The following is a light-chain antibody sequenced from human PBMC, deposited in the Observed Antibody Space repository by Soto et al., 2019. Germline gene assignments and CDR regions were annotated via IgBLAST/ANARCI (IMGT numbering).Light chain of an antibody. Sequence: EIVLTQSPGTLSLSPGARATLSCRASQRGSSSYLAWYQQKPGQAPRLLIYDTSSRATGIPDRFSGSGSGTDFTLAISRLEPEDFAVYYCQQCGSSPSFGQGTKVELK. CDR2: DTS. V-gene: IGKV3-20*01. CDR3: QQCGSSPS. J-gene: IGKJ1*01. CDR1: QRGSSSY.